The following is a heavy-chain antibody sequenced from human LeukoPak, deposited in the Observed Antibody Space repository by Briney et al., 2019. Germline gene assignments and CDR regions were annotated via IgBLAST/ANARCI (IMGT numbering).Heavy chain of an antibody. CDR1: GYTFTDYY. CDR2: INTNSGGT. D-gene: IGHD1-26*01. CDR3: VKGGSYDYFDF. Sequence: ASVKVSCKASGYTFTDYYMHWVRQAPGQGREWMGWINTNSGGTNYAQKIQGRVTTTRDTPTSTPYMELRRLRSDDTPACFCVKGGSYDYFDFWGQGTLVTVSS. J-gene: IGHJ4*02. V-gene: IGHV1-2*02.